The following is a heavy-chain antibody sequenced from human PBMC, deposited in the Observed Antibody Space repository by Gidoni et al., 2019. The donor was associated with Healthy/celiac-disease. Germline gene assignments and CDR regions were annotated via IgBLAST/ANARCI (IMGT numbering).Heavy chain of an antibody. V-gene: IGHV3-9*01. J-gene: IGHJ4*02. Sequence: EVQLVESGGGLVQPGRSLRLSCAASGLTFDDYAMHWVRQAPGKGLEWGSGISWNSGSIGYADSVKGRFTISRDNAKNSLYLQMNSLRAEDTALYYCAKGKHGYSYGWHDYWGQGTLVTVSS. D-gene: IGHD5-18*01. CDR1: GLTFDDYA. CDR3: AKGKHGYSYGWHDY. CDR2: ISWNSGSI.